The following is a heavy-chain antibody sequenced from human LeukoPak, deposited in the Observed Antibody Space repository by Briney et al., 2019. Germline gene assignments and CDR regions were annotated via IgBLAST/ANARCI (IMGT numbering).Heavy chain of an antibody. CDR2: IVVGSGNT. Sequence: GASVKVSCKASGFTFSNTAVQWVRQARGQRLEWIGWIVVGSGNTNYAQKFQERITITRDMSTRTAYMELSSLRSEDTAVYCCAADQAEYCDGDCYNVWGQGTTVTVSS. J-gene: IGHJ6*02. CDR3: AADQAEYCDGDCYNV. CDR1: GFTFSNTA. D-gene: IGHD2-21*02. V-gene: IGHV1-58*01.